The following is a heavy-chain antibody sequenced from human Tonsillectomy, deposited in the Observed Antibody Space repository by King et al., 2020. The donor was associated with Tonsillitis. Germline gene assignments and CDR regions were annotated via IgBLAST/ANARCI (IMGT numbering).Heavy chain of an antibody. CDR1: GGSISSSSYY. V-gene: IGHV4-39*01. Sequence: QLQESGPGLVKPSETLSLTCTVSGGSISSSSYYWGWIRQPPGKGLEWIGSIYYSGSTYYNPSLKSRVTISADTSKNQFSLKLSSVTAADTAVYYCARQDSNSSVPIYYYLYYMDVWGKGTTVTVSS. J-gene: IGHJ6*03. D-gene: IGHD6-6*01. CDR3: ARQDSNSSVPIYYYLYYMDV. CDR2: IYYSGST.